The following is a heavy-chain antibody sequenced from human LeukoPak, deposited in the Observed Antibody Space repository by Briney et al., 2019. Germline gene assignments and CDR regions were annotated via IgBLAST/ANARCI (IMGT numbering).Heavy chain of an antibody. CDR3: AREGYCSSTSCYRGLDY. D-gene: IGHD2-2*02. J-gene: IGHJ4*02. CDR1: GDSVSSNSAA. V-gene: IGHV6-1*01. CDR2: TYYRSKWYN. Sequence: SQTLSLTCAISGDSVSSNSAAWNWIRQSPSRGLEWLGRTYYRSKWYNDYAVSVKSRITLNPDTSKNHFSLQLNSVTPEDTAVYYCAREGYCSSTSCYRGLDYWGQGTLVTVSS.